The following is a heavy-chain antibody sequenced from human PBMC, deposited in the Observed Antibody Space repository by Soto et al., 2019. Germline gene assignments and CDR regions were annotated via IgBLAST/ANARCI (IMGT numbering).Heavy chain of an antibody. CDR1: GFTFSNYA. J-gene: IGHJ4*02. D-gene: IGHD4-17*01. Sequence: GSLRLSCAASGFTFSNYAMHWVRQAPGKGLEWVAVISYDGRSKYYADSVKGRFTVSRDNSKITLYLQVNSLRAEDTAVYFCARDSEATVANNLHYWGQGTPVTVSS. CDR3: ARDSEATVANNLHY. CDR2: ISYDGRSK. V-gene: IGHV3-30*04.